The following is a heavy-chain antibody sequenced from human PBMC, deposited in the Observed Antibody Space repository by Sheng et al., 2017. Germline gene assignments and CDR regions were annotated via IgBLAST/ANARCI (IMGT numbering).Heavy chain of an antibody. V-gene: IGHV4-59*12. CDR3: AGHNYHSGSPFHL. D-gene: IGHD3-10*01. Sequence: QVQLQESGPGLVKSSETLSLTCSVSGGSITSYYWSWIRQPPGKGLEWIGYVFYYWEHRLQPSLKSRVTISVDTSKNQHSLRLTSVTAADTAVYYCAGHNYHSGSPFHLWGQGTLVTVSS. J-gene: IGHJ5*02. CDR2: VFYYWEH. CDR1: GGSITSYY.